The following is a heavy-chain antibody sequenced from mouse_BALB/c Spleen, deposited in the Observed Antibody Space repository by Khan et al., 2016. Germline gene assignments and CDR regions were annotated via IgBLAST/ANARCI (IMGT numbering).Heavy chain of an antibody. J-gene: IGHJ3*01. V-gene: IGHV1-80*01. CDR2: IYPGDGDT. Sequence: QVRLQQSGAELVRPGSSVKISCKASGFAFSSYWMNWVKQRPGQGLEWIGQIYPGDGDTNYNGKFKGKATLTADKSSSTAYMQLSSLTSEDSAVYFCAIGTPLANWGQGTLVTVSA. D-gene: IGHD2-14*01. CDR3: AIGTPLAN. CDR1: GFAFSSYW.